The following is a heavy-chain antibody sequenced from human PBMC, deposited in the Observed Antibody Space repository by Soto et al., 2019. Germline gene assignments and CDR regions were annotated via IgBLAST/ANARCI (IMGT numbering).Heavy chain of an antibody. D-gene: IGHD2-15*01. CDR2: IYWDDDK. J-gene: IGHJ5*02. V-gene: IGHV2-5*02. CDR1: GFSLSTSEVG. Sequence: QITLKESGPTLVKPTQTLTLTCTFSGFSLSTSEVGVGWIRQPPGKALEWLAVIYWDDDKFYSPSLKSRLAIHRDTSKNQVVLTMTNMDPVDTATYYCAHRRADCSGGRCYRWFDPWGQGTLVIVSS. CDR3: AHRRADCSGGRCYRWFDP.